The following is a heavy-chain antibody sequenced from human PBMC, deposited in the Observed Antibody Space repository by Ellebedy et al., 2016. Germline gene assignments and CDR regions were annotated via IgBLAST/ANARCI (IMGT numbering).Heavy chain of an antibody. J-gene: IGHJ4*02. V-gene: IGHV3-23*01. CDR2: ISGAGYTT. Sequence: GESLKISXAPSGLIVSSFFMTWIRRAPGKGLEWVATISGAGYTTFFADSVKGRFTISRDNSKNTLYLQMNNLRVDDTALYYCRQGHYFDQWGQGALVTVSS. CDR1: GLIVSSFF. CDR3: RQGHYFDQ.